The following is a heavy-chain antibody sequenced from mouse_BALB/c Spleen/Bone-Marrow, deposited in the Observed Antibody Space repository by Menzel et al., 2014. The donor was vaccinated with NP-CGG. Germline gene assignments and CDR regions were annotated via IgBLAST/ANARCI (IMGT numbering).Heavy chain of an antibody. D-gene: IGHD1-1*01. V-gene: IGHV2-6-5*01. CDR2: IWGGGST. Sequence: VHLVESGPGLVAPSQSLSITCTVSGFSLTDYGVSWIRQPPGKGLEWLGVIWGGGSTYYNSALKSRLSISKDNSKSQVFLKMNSLQTVDTAMYYCAKPGRSYYYFDVWGAGTTVTVSS. CDR3: AKPGRSYYYFDV. J-gene: IGHJ1*01. CDR1: GFSLTDYG.